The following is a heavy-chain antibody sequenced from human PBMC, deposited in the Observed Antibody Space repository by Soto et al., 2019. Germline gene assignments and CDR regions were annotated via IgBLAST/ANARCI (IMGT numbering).Heavy chain of an antibody. CDR1: GFTLRSSA. J-gene: IGHJ4*02. Sequence: EVQLLEAGGGLVQPGGSLRLSCAASGFTLRSSAMSWVRQAPGKGLEWVSAISSGGGNTFYADSVKGRFTISRDNSNNTLYLNMYSLRAEDTAVYYCVKDRVLPSGTQWGQGALVTVSS. CDR2: ISSGGGNT. V-gene: IGHV3-23*01. D-gene: IGHD2-2*01. CDR3: VKDRVLPSGTQ.